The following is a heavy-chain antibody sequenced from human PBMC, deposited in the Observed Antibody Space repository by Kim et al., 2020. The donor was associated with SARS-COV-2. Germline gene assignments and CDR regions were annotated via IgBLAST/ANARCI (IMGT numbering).Heavy chain of an antibody. D-gene: IGHD3-10*01. Sequence: GGSLRLSCAASGFTFSSYAMSWVRQAPGKGLEWVSAISGSGGSTYYAVSVKGRFTISRDNSKNTLYLQMNSLRAEDTAVYYCATSFPGPTPGALNWFDPWGQGTLVTVSS. J-gene: IGHJ5*02. CDR3: ATSFPGPTPGALNWFDP. CDR2: ISGSGGST. V-gene: IGHV3-23*01. CDR1: GFTFSSYA.